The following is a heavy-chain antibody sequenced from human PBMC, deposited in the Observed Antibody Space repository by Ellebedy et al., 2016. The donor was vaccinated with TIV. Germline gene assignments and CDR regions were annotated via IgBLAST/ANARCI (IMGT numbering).Heavy chain of an antibody. V-gene: IGHV3-9*01. CDR1: GFTFDDYA. CDR2: LRWDSGSI. J-gene: IGHJ4*02. CDR3: VKGNGAGSYSVY. Sequence: PGGSLRLSCVASGFTFDDYAMQWVRQAPGKGLEWVSGLRWDSGSIGYADSVKGRFTISRDNAKNSLYLQINSLRTEDTARYYCVKGNGAGSYSVYWGQGTLVTVSS. D-gene: IGHD3-10*01.